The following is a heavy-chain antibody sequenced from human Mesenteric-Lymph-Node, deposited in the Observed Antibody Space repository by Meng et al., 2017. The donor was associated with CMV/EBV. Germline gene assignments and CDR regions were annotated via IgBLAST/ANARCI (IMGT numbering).Heavy chain of an antibody. D-gene: IGHD3-10*01. J-gene: IGHJ4*02. V-gene: IGHV2-5*02. CDR2: IYWDDDK. CDR1: FSLSTSVVG. Sequence: FSLSTSVVGVGWIRQPPGKALEWLALIYWDDDKRYSPSLKSRLTITKDTSKNQVVLTMTNMDPVDTATYYCALGYYYGSGSPQGAFDYWGQGTLVTVSS. CDR3: ALGYYYGSGSPQGAFDY.